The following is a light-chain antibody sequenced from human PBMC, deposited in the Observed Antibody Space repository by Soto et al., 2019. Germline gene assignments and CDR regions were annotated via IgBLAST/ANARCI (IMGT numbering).Light chain of an antibody. V-gene: IGKV1-5*03. CDR1: QSISTW. CDR3: QQYKTVPT. CDR2: KAS. J-gene: IGKJ1*01. Sequence: DSQMTPSPSTLSSSVGDRVTITCRASQSISTWLACYQQNPGKAPKLLIYKASSLESGVPSRFSGSGSETDFTLTISSLQPDDFETYSGQQYKTVPTFGQGTKVEIK.